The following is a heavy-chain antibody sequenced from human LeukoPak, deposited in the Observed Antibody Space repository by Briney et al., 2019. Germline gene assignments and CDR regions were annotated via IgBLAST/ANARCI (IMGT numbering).Heavy chain of an antibody. CDR3: ASTAEGELPDY. V-gene: IGHV1-2*02. CDR2: INPNSGGT. J-gene: IGHJ4*02. D-gene: IGHD1-7*01. Sequence: ASVKVSCKASGYTFTGYYMHWVRQAPGQGLEWMGWINPNSGGTSYAQKFQGRVTMTRDTSISTAYMELSRLRSDDTAVYYCASTAEGELPDYWGQGTLVTVSS. CDR1: GYTFTGYY.